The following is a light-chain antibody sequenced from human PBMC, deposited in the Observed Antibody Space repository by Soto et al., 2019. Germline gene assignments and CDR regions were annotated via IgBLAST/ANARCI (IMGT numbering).Light chain of an antibody. Sequence: QSVLTQPPSVSGAPGQRVTISCTGSSSNIGAGYDVHWYQQLPGTAPKLLIHGNSNRPSGVPDRFSGSKSGTSASLAITGVQAEDEADYYCQSYDTSLSGHVFGTGTKVTVL. CDR3: QSYDTSLSGHV. J-gene: IGLJ1*01. V-gene: IGLV1-40*01. CDR1: SSNIGAGYD. CDR2: GNS.